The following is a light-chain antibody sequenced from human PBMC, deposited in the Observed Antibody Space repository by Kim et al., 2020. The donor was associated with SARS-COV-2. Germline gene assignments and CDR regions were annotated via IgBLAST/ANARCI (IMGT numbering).Light chain of an antibody. V-gene: IGLV3-19*01. CDR3: NSRDSNDNVV. CDR1: SLRSYY. Sequence: ALGQTVSITCQGASLRSYYATWYQQKPGQAPIVVIYGKNNRPSGIPDRFSGSSSGNTASLTITGTQAGDEADYYCNSRDSNDNVVFGGGTKLTVL. CDR2: GKN. J-gene: IGLJ2*01.